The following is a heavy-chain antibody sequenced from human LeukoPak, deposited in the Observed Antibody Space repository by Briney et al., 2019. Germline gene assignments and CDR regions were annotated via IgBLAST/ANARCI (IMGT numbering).Heavy chain of an antibody. J-gene: IGHJ4*02. CDR2: IKEDGTET. CDR3: AKEGRSLQTY. V-gene: IGHV3-7*03. Sequence: GGSLRLSCAASGFMFSSNWMSWVRLAPGKGLEWVANIKEDGTETYYVDSVKGRFTISRDNAKNSLYSQMNSLRVEDTAVYYCAKEGRSLQTYWGQGTLVTVSS. D-gene: IGHD5-24*01. CDR1: GFMFSSNW.